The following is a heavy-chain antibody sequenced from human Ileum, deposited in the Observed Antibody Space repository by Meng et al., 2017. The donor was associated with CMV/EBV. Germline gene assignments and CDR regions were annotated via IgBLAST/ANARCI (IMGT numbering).Heavy chain of an antibody. D-gene: IGHD6-19*01. J-gene: IGHJ4*02. CDR2: IYRGGDT. V-gene: IGHV3-53*01. Sequence: GESLKISCTASGFTVSTNYMTWVRQTPGKGLEWVSVIYRGGDTYYADSVKGRFTISRDNAKNTLYLQMNSLTAEDTAVYYCARDSSGYDYWGQGALVTVSS. CDR3: ARDSSGYDY. CDR1: GFTVSTNY.